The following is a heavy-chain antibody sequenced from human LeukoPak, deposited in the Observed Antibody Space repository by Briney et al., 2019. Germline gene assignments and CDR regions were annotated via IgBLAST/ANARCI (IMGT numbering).Heavy chain of an antibody. V-gene: IGHV4-34*01. CDR3: ARGRYTMIRGVITSYYYYGMDV. D-gene: IGHD3-10*01. CDR2: XXXXXXT. J-gene: IGHJ6*02. Sequence: SETLSLTCAVYGGSFSGYYWSWIRQPPGKGLEXXXXXXXXXXTNYNPSLKXXXTXSVDTSKNQFSLKLSSVTAADTAVYYCARGRYTMIRGVITSYYYYGMDVWGQGTTVTVSS. CDR1: GGSFSGYY.